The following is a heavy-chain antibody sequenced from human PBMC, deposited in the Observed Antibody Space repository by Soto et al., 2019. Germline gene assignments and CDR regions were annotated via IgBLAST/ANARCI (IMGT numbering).Heavy chain of an antibody. CDR1: GGTLSSYA. J-gene: IGHJ4*02. V-gene: IGHV1-69*13. Sequence: TSVKASSKASGGTLSSYAISWVRQAPGQGLEWMGGIIPIFGTANYAQKFQGRVTIAADESTSTAYMELSSLRSEDTAVYYCARAPAMGSGWYDFDYWGQGTLVTVSS. CDR3: ARAPAMGSGWYDFDY. CDR2: IIPIFGTA. D-gene: IGHD6-19*01.